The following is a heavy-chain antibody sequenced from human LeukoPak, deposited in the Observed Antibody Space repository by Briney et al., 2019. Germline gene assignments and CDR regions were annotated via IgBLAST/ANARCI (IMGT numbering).Heavy chain of an antibody. CDR1: GYTFTDRY. CDR2: IGPKDGDT. CDR3: ARGRGGGIMLLYDY. Sequence: GASVKVSCKASGYTFTDRYMHWVRQAPGQGLEWMGWIGPKDGDTKYAQTFQGRVTMPRDTSISAVYMDLSDLGPDDTAVYYCARGRGGGIMLLYDYWGQGTLDTVSS. J-gene: IGHJ4*02. D-gene: IGHD3-16*01. V-gene: IGHV1-2*02.